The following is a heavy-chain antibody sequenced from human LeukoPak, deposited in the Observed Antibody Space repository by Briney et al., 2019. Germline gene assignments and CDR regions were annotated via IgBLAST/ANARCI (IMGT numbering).Heavy chain of an antibody. CDR1: GFTFSSYS. J-gene: IGHJ4*02. Sequence: PGGSLRLSCAASGFTFSSYSMNWVRQAPGKGLEWVANIKQDGSEKYYVDSVKGRFTISRDNAKNSLYLQMNSLRVEDTAVYYCAREAYYYDSSGCYNYWGQGTLVTVSS. CDR3: AREAYYYDSSGCYNY. D-gene: IGHD3-22*01. V-gene: IGHV3-7*01. CDR2: IKQDGSEK.